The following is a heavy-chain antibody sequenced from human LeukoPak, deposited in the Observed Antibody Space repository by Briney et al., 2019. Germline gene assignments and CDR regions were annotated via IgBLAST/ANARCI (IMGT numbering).Heavy chain of an antibody. D-gene: IGHD1-26*01. Sequence: GGSLRLSCAASGFTFSTYSGNWIRQAPGKGLEWVSSISGDSNYIFYADSVKGRFTISRDNAKNSLYLQMNSLTAEDSAVYYCASRRGSNRPFDYWGQGTLVTVSS. J-gene: IGHJ4*02. CDR2: ISGDSNYI. CDR1: GFTFSTYS. CDR3: ASRRGSNRPFDY. V-gene: IGHV3-21*01.